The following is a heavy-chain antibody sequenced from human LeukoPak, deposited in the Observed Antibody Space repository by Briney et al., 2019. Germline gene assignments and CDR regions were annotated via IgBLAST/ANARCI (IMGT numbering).Heavy chain of an antibody. Sequence: SETLSLTCTVSGGSISSYYWSWIRQPPGKGLEWIGYIYYSASTNYNPSLKSRVTISVDTSKNQFSLKLSSVTAADTAVYYCARANTGFLEWLSISPYYYYGMDVWGQGTTVTVSS. V-gene: IGHV4-59*01. CDR3: ARANTGFLEWLSISPYYYYGMDV. J-gene: IGHJ6*02. D-gene: IGHD3-3*01. CDR1: GGSISSYY. CDR2: IYYSAST.